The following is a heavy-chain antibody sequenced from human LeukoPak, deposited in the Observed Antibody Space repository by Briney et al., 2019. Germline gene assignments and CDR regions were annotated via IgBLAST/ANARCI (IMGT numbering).Heavy chain of an antibody. CDR3: AKDDGVFYDFWSGTQGYFDY. CDR2: ISGSGGST. V-gene: IGHV3-23*01. CDR1: GFTFSSYA. J-gene: IGHJ4*02. Sequence: PGGSLRLSCAASGFTFSSYAMSWVRQAPGKGLEWVSDISGSGGSTYYADSVKGRFTISRDNSKNTLYLQMNSLGAEDTAVYYCAKDDGVFYDFWSGTQGYFDYWGQGTLLTVSS. D-gene: IGHD3-3*01.